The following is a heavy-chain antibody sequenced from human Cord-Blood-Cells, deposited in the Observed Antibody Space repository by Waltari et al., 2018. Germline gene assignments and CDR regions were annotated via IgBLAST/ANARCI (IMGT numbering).Heavy chain of an antibody. D-gene: IGHD3-16*02. V-gene: IGHV3-21*01. CDR1: GFTFRSSS. Sequence: EVQLVESGGGLVKPGVSLRLSCAASGFTFRSSSMNLVRPAPGKGLEWVSSISSSSSYIYYADSVKGRFTISRDNAKNSLYLQMNSLRAEDTAVYYCARAPGSTFGGVINYWGQGTLVTVSS. CDR3: ARAPGSTFGGVINY. CDR2: ISSSSSYI. J-gene: IGHJ4*02.